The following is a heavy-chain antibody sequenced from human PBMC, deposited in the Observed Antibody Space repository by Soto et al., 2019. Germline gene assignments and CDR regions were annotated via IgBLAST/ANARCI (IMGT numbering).Heavy chain of an antibody. J-gene: IGHJ4*02. CDR2: ILHTGGT. D-gene: IGHD3-10*01. CDR3: ARLQFGEGFDY. CDR1: GGSISGGGFS. V-gene: IGHV4-30-2*01. Sequence: TLSLTCAVSGGSISGGGFSLSWIRQPPGKGLEWIGYILHTGGTQYNPSLKSRVSMSVDKSKNQFSLHLTSVTAADTAVYYCARLQFGEGFDYWGQGALVTVSS.